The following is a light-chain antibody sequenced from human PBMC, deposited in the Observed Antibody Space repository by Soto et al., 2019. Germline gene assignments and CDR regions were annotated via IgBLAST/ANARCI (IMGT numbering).Light chain of an antibody. J-gene: IGKJ5*01. Sequence: EIVLTQSPGTLSFSPGETATLSLNSSQSVSSSYLAWYQQKPGQAPRLLMYGASSRATGIPDRFSGTGSETDFTLTISRLEPEDFAVYYCQQYDNSPITFGQGTRLEIK. CDR1: QSVSSSY. CDR3: QQYDNSPIT. V-gene: IGKV3-20*01. CDR2: GAS.